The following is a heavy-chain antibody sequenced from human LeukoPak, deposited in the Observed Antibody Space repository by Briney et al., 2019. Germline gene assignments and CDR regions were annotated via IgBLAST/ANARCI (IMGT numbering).Heavy chain of an antibody. CDR3: VKEHNSGWPNFDY. D-gene: IGHD5-12*01. CDR2: IRGKGDYS. J-gene: IGHJ4*02. CDR1: GFTFKTYT. V-gene: IGHV3-43*01. Sequence: GGALRLSFGASGFTFKTYTMHWVRQSPGKGLEWVSLIRGKGDYSYYADSVRRRFTVSRDNRKNSLYLQMNSLKTEDTAFYYCVKEHNSGWPNFDYWGQGTLVTVSS.